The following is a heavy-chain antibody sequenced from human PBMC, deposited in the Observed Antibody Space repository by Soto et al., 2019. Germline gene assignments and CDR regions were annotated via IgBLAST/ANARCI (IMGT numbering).Heavy chain of an antibody. V-gene: IGHV4-4*02. CDR2: IQHSGTT. CDR3: ARNPSSHWYVFDY. Sequence: QVQLQESGPGLVKPSGTLSLTCAVSGDSISRSNWWSWVRQAPGQGLEWIGDIQHSGTTNYNPSLKNRVTISLDRTNNQFSLKLTSVTAADTAVYYCARNPSSHWYVFDYWGQGTLVTVSS. J-gene: IGHJ4*02. D-gene: IGHD6-13*01. CDR1: GDSISRSNW.